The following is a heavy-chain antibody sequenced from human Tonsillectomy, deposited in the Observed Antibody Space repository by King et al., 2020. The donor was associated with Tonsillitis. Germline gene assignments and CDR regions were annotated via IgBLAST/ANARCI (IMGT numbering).Heavy chain of an antibody. V-gene: IGHV1-18*04. J-gene: IGHJ6*02. CDR3: ARDWGIFGVAPSPYYYGMDV. CDR1: GYSFRSYG. Sequence: VQLVQSGAEVKKPGASVKVSCQASGYSFRSYGISWVRQAPGQGLEWMGWISGYQGNTKYAQKLQGRVTMTTDTSTSTAYMELRSLRSDDTAVYYCARDWGIFGVAPSPYYYGMDVWGQGTTVTVSS. CDR2: ISGYQGNT. D-gene: IGHD3-3*01.